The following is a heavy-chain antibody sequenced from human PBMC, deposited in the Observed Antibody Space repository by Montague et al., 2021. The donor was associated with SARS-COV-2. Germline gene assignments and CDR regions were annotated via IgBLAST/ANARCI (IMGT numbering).Heavy chain of an antibody. CDR2: MYYSGST. CDR3: AGDDIVLRGVTEGVDV. D-gene: IGHD3-10*01. V-gene: IGHV4-39*07. Sequence: SETLSLTCTVSGGSICSSNYYWGWIRQPPGKGLEWIGYMYYSGSTYYNPSLKSRVTISIDTSKNQFSLKLSSVTAADTAVYYCAGDDIVLRGVTEGVDVWGQGTTVTVSS. J-gene: IGHJ6*02. CDR1: GGSICSSNYY.